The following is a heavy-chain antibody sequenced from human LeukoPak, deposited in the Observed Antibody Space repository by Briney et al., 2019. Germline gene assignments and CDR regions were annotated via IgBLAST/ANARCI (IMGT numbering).Heavy chain of an antibody. V-gene: IGHV3-23*01. CDR1: GFTFSSYA. CDR2: ISGSGGST. Sequence: GGSLRLSCAASGFTFSSYAMSWVRQAPGKGLEWVSAISGSGGSTYYADSVKGRFTISRDNSKNTLYLQMNSLRAEDTAVYYCARTRLYYYDSSAPGDWYFDLWGRGTLVTVSS. J-gene: IGHJ2*01. CDR3: ARTRLYYYDSSAPGDWYFDL. D-gene: IGHD3-22*01.